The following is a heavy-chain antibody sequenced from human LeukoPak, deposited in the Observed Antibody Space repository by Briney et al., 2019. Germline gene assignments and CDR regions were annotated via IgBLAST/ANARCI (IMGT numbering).Heavy chain of an antibody. CDR3: ARRGGLYGSGSYRFDP. Sequence: GESLKISCKGSGYSFTSYWIGWVRQMPGKGLEWMGIIYPGDSDTRYSPSFQGQVTISADKSISTAYLQWSSLKASDTAMYYCARRGGLYGSGSYRFDPWGQGTLVTVSS. CDR1: GYSFTSYW. CDR2: IYPGDSDT. D-gene: IGHD3-10*01. V-gene: IGHV5-51*01. J-gene: IGHJ5*02.